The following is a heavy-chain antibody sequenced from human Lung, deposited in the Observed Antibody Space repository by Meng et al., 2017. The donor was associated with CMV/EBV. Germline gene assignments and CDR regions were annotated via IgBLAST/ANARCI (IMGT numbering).Heavy chain of an antibody. Sequence: GGSXRLXCAVSGFTFSSYAMHWVRQAPGKGLEYVSAISSNGGSTYYADSVKGRFTISRDNSKNTLYLQMGSLRAEDMAVYYCARDHDYDFWSGYVDYWGQRTLVTVSS. D-gene: IGHD3-3*01. CDR3: ARDHDYDFWSGYVDY. CDR2: ISSNGGST. V-gene: IGHV3-64*02. J-gene: IGHJ4*02. CDR1: GFTFSSYA.